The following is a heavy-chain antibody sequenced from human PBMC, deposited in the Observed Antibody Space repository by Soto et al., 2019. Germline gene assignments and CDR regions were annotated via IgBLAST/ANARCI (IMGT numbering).Heavy chain of an antibody. J-gene: IGHJ4*02. CDR1: GYTFPSYG. D-gene: IGHD5-12*01. CDR2: ISAYNGNT. Sequence: ASVKVSCKASGYTFPSYGISWVRQAPGQGLEWMGWISAYNGNTNYAQKLQGRVTITRDTSASTAYVELSSLRSEDTAVYYCARVSGYYLPDYWGQGTLVTISS. CDR3: ARVSGYYLPDY. V-gene: IGHV1-18*01.